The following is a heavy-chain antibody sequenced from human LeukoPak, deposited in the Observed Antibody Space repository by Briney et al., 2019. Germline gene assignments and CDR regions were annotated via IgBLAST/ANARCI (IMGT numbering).Heavy chain of an antibody. CDR3: ARAHTPSYYDSSGYFAY. Sequence: SETLSLTCTVSGGSISSYYWSWIRQPPGKGLEWIGYIYYSGSTNYNPSLKSRVTISVDTSKNQFSLKLSSVTAADTAVYYCARAHTPSYYDSSGYFAYWGQGTLVTVSS. CDR2: IYYSGST. J-gene: IGHJ4*02. CDR1: GGSISSYY. V-gene: IGHV4-59*01. D-gene: IGHD3-22*01.